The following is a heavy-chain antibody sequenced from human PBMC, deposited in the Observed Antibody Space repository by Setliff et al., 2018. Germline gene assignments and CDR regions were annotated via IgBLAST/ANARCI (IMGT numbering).Heavy chain of an antibody. CDR2: IRPDGSGN. CDR3: ARDPEGGEFDI. CDR1: GFSFSSSW. Sequence: GGSLRLSCSASGFSFSSSWMAWVRQAPGQGLEWVADIRPDGSGNFYADAVRGRFTASRDNARNSLFLQMNSLSVKDTAMYYCARDPEGGEFDIWGRGTLVTVSS. J-gene: IGHJ3*02. V-gene: IGHV3-7*01. D-gene: IGHD2-21*01.